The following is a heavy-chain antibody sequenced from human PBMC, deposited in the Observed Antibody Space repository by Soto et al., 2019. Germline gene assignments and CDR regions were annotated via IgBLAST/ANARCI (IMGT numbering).Heavy chain of an antibody. CDR1: GFTVSSNY. V-gene: IGHV3-66*01. CDR3: ARDGGYCSSTSCLQFDY. Sequence: GGSLRLSCAASGFTVSSNYMSWVRQAPGKGLEWVSVIYSGGSTYYADSVKGRFTISRDNSKNTLYLQMNSLRAEDTAVYYCARDGGYCSSTSCLQFDYWGQGTLVTVSS. CDR2: IYSGGST. J-gene: IGHJ4*02. D-gene: IGHD2-2*01.